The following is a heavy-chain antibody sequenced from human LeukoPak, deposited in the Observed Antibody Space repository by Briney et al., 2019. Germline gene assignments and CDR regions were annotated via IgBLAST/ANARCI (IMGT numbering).Heavy chain of an antibody. J-gene: IGHJ4*02. CDR2: ISYDGSNK. CDR3: AREGSGWSDY. CDR1: GFTFSSYA. D-gene: IGHD6-19*01. Sequence: PGGSLRLSCAASGFTFSSYAMHWVRQAPGKGLEWVAVISYDGSNKYYADSVKGRFTISRDNSKNTLYLQMNSLRAEDTAVYYCAREGSGWSDYWGQGTLVTVSS. V-gene: IGHV3-30-3*01.